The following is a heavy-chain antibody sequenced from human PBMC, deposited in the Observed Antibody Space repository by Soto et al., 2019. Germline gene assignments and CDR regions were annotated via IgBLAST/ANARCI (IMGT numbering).Heavy chain of an antibody. Sequence: VQLLESGGGLVQPGGSLRLSCAASGFTFSDYALTWVRQPPGKGLEWVSAISETGGASYYADSVKGRFTISRDNSKNTASLQLNSLRAGDTAVYYCAKGGRRRGSYPPLDYWGQGTLVSVSS. CDR2: ISETGGAS. CDR1: GFTFSDYA. CDR3: AKGGRRRGSYPPLDY. D-gene: IGHD3-16*02. V-gene: IGHV3-23*01. J-gene: IGHJ4*02.